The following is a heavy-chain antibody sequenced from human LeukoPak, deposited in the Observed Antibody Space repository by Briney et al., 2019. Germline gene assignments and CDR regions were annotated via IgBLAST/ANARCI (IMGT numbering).Heavy chain of an antibody. CDR3: ARDLKMGYSSGRYSWGTGSSNDY. CDR2: SSAYNGNT. J-gene: IGHJ4*02. Sequence: ASVKVSCKASGYTFTSYGISWVRQALGQGLEWMGWSSAYNGNTNYAQKVQGRVTMTTDTSTTTVYMELRSLRSDDTAVYYCARDLKMGYSSGRYSWGTGSSNDYWGQGTLVTVSS. D-gene: IGHD6-19*01. CDR1: GYTFTSYG. V-gene: IGHV1-18*01.